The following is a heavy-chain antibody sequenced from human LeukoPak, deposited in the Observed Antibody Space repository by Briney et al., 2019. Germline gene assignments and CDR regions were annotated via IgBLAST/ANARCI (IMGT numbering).Heavy chain of an antibody. J-gene: IGHJ4*02. CDR3: ARGAGNYYFDY. Sequence: GGSLRLSCAASGFTFDDYGMSWVRQAPGKGLEWVANIKQDGSEKYYVDSVKGRFTISRDNAKNSLYLQLNSLSAEDTAVYYCARGAGNYYFDYWGQGTLVTVSS. CDR2: IKQDGSEK. V-gene: IGHV3-7*04. CDR1: GFTFDDYG.